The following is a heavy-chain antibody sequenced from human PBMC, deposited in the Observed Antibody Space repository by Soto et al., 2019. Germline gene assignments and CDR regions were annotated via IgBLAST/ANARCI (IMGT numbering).Heavy chain of an antibody. Sequence: SVKVSCKXSGGTFSSYAISWVRQAPGQGLEWMGGIIPIFGTANYAQKFQGRVTITADESTSTAYMELSSLRSEDTAVYYCARDRIAAAVDAFDIWGQGTMVTVSS. D-gene: IGHD6-13*01. CDR2: IIPIFGTA. CDR1: GGTFSSYA. CDR3: ARDRIAAAVDAFDI. J-gene: IGHJ3*02. V-gene: IGHV1-69*13.